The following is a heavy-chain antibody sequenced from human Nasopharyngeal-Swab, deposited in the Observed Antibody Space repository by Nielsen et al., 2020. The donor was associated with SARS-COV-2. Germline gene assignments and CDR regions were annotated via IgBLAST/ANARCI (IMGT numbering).Heavy chain of an antibody. Sequence: GESLKISCAASGFTFSSYSMNWVRQAPGKGLEWVSSISSSSSYIYYADSVKGRFTISRDNAKNSLYLQMNSLRAEDTAVYYCASDLAYCGGDCYGNAFDIWGQGTMVTVSS. J-gene: IGHJ3*02. V-gene: IGHV3-21*01. CDR1: GFTFSSYS. CDR3: ASDLAYCGGDCYGNAFDI. D-gene: IGHD2-21*02. CDR2: ISSSSSYI.